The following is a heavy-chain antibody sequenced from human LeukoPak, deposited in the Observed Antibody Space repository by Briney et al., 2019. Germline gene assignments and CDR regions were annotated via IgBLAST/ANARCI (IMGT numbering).Heavy chain of an antibody. CDR3: ARWHSHGRYFDY. CDR2: TSYSGNT. V-gene: IGHV4-59*01. CDR1: GGSISSDY. Sequence: SETLSLTCTVSGGSISSDYWNWIRQPPGKGLEWIGYTSYSGNTDYKPSLRSRVTMSVDTPNNQLSLKLTSATAADTAVYYCARWHSHGRYFDYWGQGALVTVSS. D-gene: IGHD1-26*01. J-gene: IGHJ4*02.